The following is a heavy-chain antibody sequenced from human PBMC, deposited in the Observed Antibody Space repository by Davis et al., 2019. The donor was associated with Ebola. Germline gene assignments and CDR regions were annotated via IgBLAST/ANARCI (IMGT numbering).Heavy chain of an antibody. J-gene: IGHJ5*02. CDR2: IRSKANSYAT. V-gene: IGHV3-73*01. CDR3: TRHPVAAAGTGFDP. CDR1: GFTFSGSA. D-gene: IGHD6-13*01. Sequence: GESLKISCAASGFTFSGSAMHWVRQASVQGLSFVCRIRSKANSYATAYAASVKGRFTISRDDSKNTAYLQMNSLKTEDTAVYYCTRHPVAAAGTGFDPWSQGTLVTVSS.